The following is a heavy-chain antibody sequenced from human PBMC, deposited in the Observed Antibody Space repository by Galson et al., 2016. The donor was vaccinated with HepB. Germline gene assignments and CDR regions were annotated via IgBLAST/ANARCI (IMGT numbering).Heavy chain of an antibody. CDR1: GLSLSPYA. CDR3: AKDRLSGHGDYSWGIFDI. J-gene: IGHJ3*02. Sequence: SLRLSCAGSGLSLSPYAMSWGRQAPGKGLEWVSGISASGGSNTYADSGRGRFIISRDNSNNKLFLQMNSLTTEDTAIYFCAKDRLSGHGDYSWGIFDIWGRGTEVTVSS. V-gene: IGHV3-23*01. D-gene: IGHD4-17*01. CDR2: ISASGGSN.